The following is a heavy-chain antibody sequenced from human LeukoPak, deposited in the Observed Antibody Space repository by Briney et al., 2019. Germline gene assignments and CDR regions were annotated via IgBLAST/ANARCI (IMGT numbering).Heavy chain of an antibody. CDR3: ARQISDYYYYYMDV. V-gene: IGHV4-39*01. J-gene: IGHJ6*03. CDR2: IYDSGNE. D-gene: IGHD2/OR15-2a*01. CDR1: GGSICTSAFY. Sequence: PSETLSLTCTVSGGSICTSAFYWGWIRRPPGKGLEWIGSIYDSGNEFYNPSLKSRVTISADTSKNQFSLKLNSVTAADTAMYYCARQISDYYYYYMDVWGEGITVTVSS.